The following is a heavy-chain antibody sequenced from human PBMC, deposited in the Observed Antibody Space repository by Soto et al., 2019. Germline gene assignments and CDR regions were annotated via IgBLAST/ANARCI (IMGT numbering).Heavy chain of an antibody. CDR2: IWYDGSNK. Sequence: QVQLVESGGGVVQPGRSLRLSCAASGFTFSTYGMHWVRQAPGKGLEWVAVIWYDGSNKYYADSVKGRFTISRDNSKNTLYLQMNSLRAEDTAVYYCVRDRGESWYYDSSGYALLDYWGQGTLVTVSS. CDR1: GFTFSTYG. V-gene: IGHV3-33*01. J-gene: IGHJ4*02. D-gene: IGHD3-22*01. CDR3: VRDRGESWYYDSSGYALLDY.